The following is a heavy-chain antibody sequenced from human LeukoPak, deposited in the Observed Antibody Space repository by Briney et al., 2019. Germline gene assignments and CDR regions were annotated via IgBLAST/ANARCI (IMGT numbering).Heavy chain of an antibody. CDR1: GFTFRNYS. V-gene: IGHV3-23*01. Sequence: PGGSLRLSCAASGFTFRNYSMNWVRQAPGKGLEWVSGISDSGGTTDYADSVKGRFAISRDNSNNTLYLQMNSLRAEDTAVYYCAKAWSGSSSSCYNYWGQGTLVTVSS. CDR2: ISDSGGTT. D-gene: IGHD2-2*02. CDR3: AKAWSGSSSSCYNY. J-gene: IGHJ4*02.